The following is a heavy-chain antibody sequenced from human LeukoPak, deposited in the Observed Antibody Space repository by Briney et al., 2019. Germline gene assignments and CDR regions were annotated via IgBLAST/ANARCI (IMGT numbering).Heavy chain of an antibody. V-gene: IGHV3-23*01. J-gene: IGHJ4*02. D-gene: IGHD5-24*01. Sequence: QPGGSLRLSCAASGFTFSSYAMSWVRQAPGKGLEWVSAISGSGGSTYYADSVKGRFTISSDNSKNTLYLQMNSLRAEDTAVYYCANLVEMATPQPPFDYWGQGTLVTVSS. CDR1: GFTFSSYA. CDR3: ANLVEMATPQPPFDY. CDR2: ISGSGGST.